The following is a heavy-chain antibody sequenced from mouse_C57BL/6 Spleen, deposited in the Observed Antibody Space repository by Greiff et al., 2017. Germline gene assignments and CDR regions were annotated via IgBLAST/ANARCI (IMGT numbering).Heavy chain of an antibody. J-gene: IGHJ3*01. V-gene: IGHV1-80*01. CDR2: IYPGDGDT. D-gene: IGHD1-1*01. CDR3: ARGSTGDGWFAY. CDR1: GYAFSSYW. Sequence: VQLQQSGAELVKPGASVKISCKASGYAFSSYWMNWVKQRPGKGLEWIGQIYPGDGDTNYNGKFKGKATLTADKSSSTAYMQLSSLTSEDSAVYFCARGSTGDGWFAYWGQGTLVTVSA.